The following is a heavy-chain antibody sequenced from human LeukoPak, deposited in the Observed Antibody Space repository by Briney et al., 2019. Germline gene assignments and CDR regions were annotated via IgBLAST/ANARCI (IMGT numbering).Heavy chain of an antibody. V-gene: IGHV4-4*07. D-gene: IGHD5-24*01. Sequence: SSETPSLTCTVSGGSISSYYWNWIRQPAGKGLEWIGRIYSIGSTNYNPSLKSRVTMSVDTSKNQFSLKLSSVTAADTAVYYCARDANGYNFYNYWGQGTLVTVSS. CDR1: GGSISSYY. CDR2: IYSIGST. CDR3: ARDANGYNFYNY. J-gene: IGHJ4*02.